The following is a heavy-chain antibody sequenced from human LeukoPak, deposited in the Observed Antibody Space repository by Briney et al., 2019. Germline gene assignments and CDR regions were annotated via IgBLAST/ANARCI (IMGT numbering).Heavy chain of an antibody. D-gene: IGHD6-13*01. J-gene: IGHJ6*03. V-gene: IGHV3-74*01. CDR1: GFTFSSYW. CDR3: ARAGIAAAGNPGYYYYYYMDV. Sequence: GGSLRLSCAASGFTFSSYWMHWVRQAPGKGLVWVSRINSDGSSTSYADSVKGRFTISRDNAKNTLYLQMSSLRAEDTAVYYCARAGIAAAGNPGYYYYYYMDVWGKGTTVTVSS. CDR2: INSDGSST.